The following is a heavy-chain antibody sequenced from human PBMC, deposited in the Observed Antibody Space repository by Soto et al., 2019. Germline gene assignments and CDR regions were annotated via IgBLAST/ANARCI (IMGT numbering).Heavy chain of an antibody. CDR1: GGTFSSYA. CDR2: ITPIFGTA. Sequence: SVKVSCKASGGTFSSYAISWVRQAPGQGLEWMGGITPIFGTANYAQKFQGRVTITADESTSTAYMELSSLRSEDTAVYYCARDSYSGSGSYSPRLNWFDPWGQGTLVTVSS. J-gene: IGHJ5*02. D-gene: IGHD3-10*01. CDR3: ARDSYSGSGSYSPRLNWFDP. V-gene: IGHV1-69*13.